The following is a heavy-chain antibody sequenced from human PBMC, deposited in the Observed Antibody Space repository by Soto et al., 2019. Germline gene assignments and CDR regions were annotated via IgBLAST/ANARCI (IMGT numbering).Heavy chain of an antibody. J-gene: IGHJ5*02. CDR1: GFTFSSYS. V-gene: IGHV3-48*01. CDR3: ARDGCSGSNCLNWFDP. Sequence: EVQLVESGGGLVQPGGSLRLSCAASGFTFSSYSMNWVRQAPGKGLEWVSYISSSSTTKYYADSVKGRFTISRDNAKNSLYLQMNSLRAGDTGVYYCARDGCSGSNCLNWFDPWGQGTLVTVSS. D-gene: IGHD2-15*01. CDR2: ISSSSTTK.